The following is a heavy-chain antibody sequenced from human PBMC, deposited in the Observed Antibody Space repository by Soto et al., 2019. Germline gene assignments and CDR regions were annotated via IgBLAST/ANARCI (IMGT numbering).Heavy chain of an antibody. CDR3: ARVAGYCSGGSCYPEYFQH. J-gene: IGHJ1*01. Sequence: PGGSLRLSCAASGFTFSSYGMHWVRQAPGKGLEWVAVIWYDGSNKYYADSVKGRFTISRDNSKNTLYLQMNSLRAEDTAVYYCARVAGYCSGGSCYPEYFQHWGQGTLVTVSS. CDR2: IWYDGSNK. D-gene: IGHD2-15*01. V-gene: IGHV3-33*01. CDR1: GFTFSSYG.